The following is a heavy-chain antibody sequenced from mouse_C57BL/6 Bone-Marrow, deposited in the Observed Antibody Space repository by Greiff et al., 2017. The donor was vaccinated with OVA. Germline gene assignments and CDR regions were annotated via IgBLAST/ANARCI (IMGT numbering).Heavy chain of an antibody. CDR2: INPSSGYT. Sequence: VHLVESGAELARPGASVKMSCKASGYTFTSYTMHWVKQRPGQGLEWIGYINPSSGYTKYNQKFKDKATLTADKSSSTAYMQLSSLTSEDSAVYYGASPSYDGFNGYFDVWGTGTTVTVSS. J-gene: IGHJ1*03. V-gene: IGHV1-4*01. D-gene: IGHD2-3*01. CDR1: GYTFTSYT. CDR3: ASPSYDGFNGYFDV.